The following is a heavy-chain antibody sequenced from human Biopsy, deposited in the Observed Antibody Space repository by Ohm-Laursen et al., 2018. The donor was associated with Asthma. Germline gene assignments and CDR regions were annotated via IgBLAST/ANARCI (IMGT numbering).Heavy chain of an antibody. CDR2: ISYDGSNK. CDR3: AKDTEGRYDFWSGLSYNYYGMDV. D-gene: IGHD3-3*01. CDR1: GFTFSSYG. V-gene: IGHV3-30*18. J-gene: IGHJ6*02. Sequence: LSLTCTASGFTFSSYGMYWVRQAPGKGLEWVAVISYDGSNKYYADSVKGRFTIPRDNSKNTLYLQMNSLRAEDTAVYYCAKDTEGRYDFWSGLSYNYYGMDVWGQGTTVTVSS.